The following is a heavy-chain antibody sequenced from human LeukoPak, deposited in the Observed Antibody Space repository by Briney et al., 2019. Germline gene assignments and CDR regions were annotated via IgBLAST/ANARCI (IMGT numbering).Heavy chain of an antibody. CDR2: IYYSGST. Sequence: SETLSLTCTVSGGPISSYYWSWIRQPPGKGLEWIGYIYYSGSTNYNPSLKSRVTISVDTSKNQFSLKLSSVTAADTAVYYCARDRPVAFDIWGQGTMVTVSS. CDR3: ARDRPVAFDI. CDR1: GGPISSYY. J-gene: IGHJ3*02. V-gene: IGHV4-59*01.